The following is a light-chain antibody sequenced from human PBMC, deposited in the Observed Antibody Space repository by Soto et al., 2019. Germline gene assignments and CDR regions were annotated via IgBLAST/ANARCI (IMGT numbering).Light chain of an antibody. V-gene: IGLV1-40*01. J-gene: IGLJ3*02. CDR1: SSNIGAGYN. Sequence: QSVLTQPSSVYGAPGQRVTISCTGSSSNIGAGYNVHWYQQVPGTAPKLLIYGDSNRPSGVPDRFSGSKSGTSASLAITGLQAEDEADYYCQSYDSSLSGGLFGGGTKLTIL. CDR3: QSYDSSLSGGL. CDR2: GDS.